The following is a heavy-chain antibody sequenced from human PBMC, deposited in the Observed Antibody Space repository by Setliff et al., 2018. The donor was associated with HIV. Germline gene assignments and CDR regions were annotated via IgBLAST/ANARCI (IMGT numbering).Heavy chain of an antibody. D-gene: IGHD1-26*01. Sequence: GESLKISCTVSGFTFISPTMNWVRQAPGKGLEWVASISSSGSYIHYADSLKGRFTISRDNAKNSQYLLMSDLRAEDTAVYYCAAVFTGEPGRSLDYWGQGTPVTVSS. J-gene: IGHJ4*02. CDR1: GFTFISPT. CDR2: ISSSGSYI. V-gene: IGHV3-21*01. CDR3: AAVFTGEPGRSLDY.